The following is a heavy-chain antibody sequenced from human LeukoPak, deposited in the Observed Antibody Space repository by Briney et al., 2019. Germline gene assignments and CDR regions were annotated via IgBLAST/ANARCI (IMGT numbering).Heavy chain of an antibody. Sequence: GGSLRLSCAAPGFTFSSYWMSWVRQAPGKGLEWVANIKQDGSEKYYVDSVKGRFTISRDNAKNSLYLQMNSLRAEDTAVYYCAREGDIVVVPAAMDYWGQGTLVTVSS. D-gene: IGHD2-2*01. CDR3: AREGDIVVVPAAMDY. CDR1: GFTFSSYW. V-gene: IGHV3-7*01. J-gene: IGHJ4*02. CDR2: IKQDGSEK.